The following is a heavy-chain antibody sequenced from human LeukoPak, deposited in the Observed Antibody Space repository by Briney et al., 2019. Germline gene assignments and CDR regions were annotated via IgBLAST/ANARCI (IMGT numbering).Heavy chain of an antibody. CDR2: MNPNSGNT. V-gene: IGHV1-8*01. Sequence: GASVKVSCKASGYTFTSYDINWVRQATGQGLEWMGWMNPNSGNTGYAQKFQGRVTMTRNTSISTAYMELSSLRSEDTAVYYCARGLAAAVGDKPGYWGQGTLVTVSS. D-gene: IGHD6-13*01. J-gene: IGHJ4*02. CDR1: GYTFTSYD. CDR3: ARGLAAAVGDKPGY.